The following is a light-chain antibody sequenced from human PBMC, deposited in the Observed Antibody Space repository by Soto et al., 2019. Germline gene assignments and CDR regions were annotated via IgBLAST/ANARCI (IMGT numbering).Light chain of an antibody. CDR1: QSLSDC. Sequence: DIQLTQSPSTLSASVGDRVTITCRASQSLSDCLAWYQQIPGTAPKLLIYRASNLEDGVPSRFSGSGSGTEFTLTISSLQPDDFATYYCQQYDTYPLTFGGGTKVEIK. CDR2: RAS. CDR3: QQYDTYPLT. J-gene: IGKJ4*01. V-gene: IGKV1-5*03.